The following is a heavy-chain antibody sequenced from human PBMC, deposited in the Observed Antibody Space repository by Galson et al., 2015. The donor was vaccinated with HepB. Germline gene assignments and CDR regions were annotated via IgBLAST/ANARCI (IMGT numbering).Heavy chain of an antibody. D-gene: IGHD2-21*01. CDR2: TSSTTKTI. CDR1: GFSFSDSY. Sequence: SLRLSCAASGFSFSDSYMSWIRQAPGKGLEWLSLTSSTTKTIHYADSVKGRFTISRDNARNSLYLQMNSLRPEDTAVYYCARHTLQCGGDCYLRDHGAFDIWGQGSMVIVSS. J-gene: IGHJ3*02. V-gene: IGHV3-11*01. CDR3: ARHTLQCGGDCYLRDHGAFDI.